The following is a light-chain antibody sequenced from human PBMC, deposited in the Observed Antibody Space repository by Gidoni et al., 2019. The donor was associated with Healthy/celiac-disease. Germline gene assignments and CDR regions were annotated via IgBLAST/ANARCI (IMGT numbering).Light chain of an antibody. J-gene: IGKJ2*01. CDR1: QSVLYSSNNKNY. CDR2: WAS. CDR3: QQYYSTPYT. Sequence: IVMTQSPDSLAVSLGERATINCKSSQSVLYSSNNKNYLAWYQQKPGQPPKLLIYWASTRESGVPDRFSGSWSGTDFTLTISSLQAEDVAVCYCQQYYSTPYTFGQGTKLEIK. V-gene: IGKV4-1*01.